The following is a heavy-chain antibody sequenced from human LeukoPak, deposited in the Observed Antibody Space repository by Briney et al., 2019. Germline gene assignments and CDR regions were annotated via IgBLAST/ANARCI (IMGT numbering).Heavy chain of an antibody. J-gene: IGHJ4*02. D-gene: IGHD4-17*01. V-gene: IGHV3-23*01. CDR1: GFTFSTYW. CDR3: AREVTTDDY. Sequence: GSLRLSCAASGFTFSTYWMHWVRQTPGKGLEWVSAISGSGGSTYYADSVKSRFTISRDNSKNTLYLQMSSLRAEDTAVYYCAREVTTDDYWGQGTLVTVSS. CDR2: ISGSGGST.